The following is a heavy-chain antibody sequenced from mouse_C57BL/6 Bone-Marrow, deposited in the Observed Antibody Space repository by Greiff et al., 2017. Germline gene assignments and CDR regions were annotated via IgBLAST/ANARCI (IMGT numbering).Heavy chain of an antibody. CDR3: ARWGSNYVDWYFDV. CDR1: GYTFTSYG. J-gene: IGHJ1*03. D-gene: IGHD2-5*01. CDR2: IYPRSGNT. Sequence: QVQLQQSGAELARPGASVKLSCKASGYTFTSYGISWVKQRPGQGLEWIGEIYPRSGNTYYNEKFKGKATLTAAKSSSTAYMELRSLTSEDSAVYFCARWGSNYVDWYFDVWGTGTTVTVSS. V-gene: IGHV1-81*01.